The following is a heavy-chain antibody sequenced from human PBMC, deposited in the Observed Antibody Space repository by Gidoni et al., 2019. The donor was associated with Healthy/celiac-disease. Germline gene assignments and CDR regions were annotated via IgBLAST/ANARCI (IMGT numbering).Heavy chain of an antibody. J-gene: IGHJ4*02. V-gene: IGHV3-23*01. Sequence: EVQLLESGGGLVQPGGSLRLSCAASGFPLSSYGMGWVRQAQGKGPEWVAAISGSGGSKYHADSVKGRFTISRDKSKNTLYLQMNSLRAEDTDVYYCAKATGLSFWSGYFDYWGQGTLVTVSS. CDR2: ISGSGGSK. CDR1: GFPLSSYG. D-gene: IGHD3-3*01. CDR3: AKATGLSFWSGYFDY.